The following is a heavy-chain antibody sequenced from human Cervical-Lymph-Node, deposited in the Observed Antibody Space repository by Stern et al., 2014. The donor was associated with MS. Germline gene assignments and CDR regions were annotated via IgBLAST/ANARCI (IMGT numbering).Heavy chain of an antibody. CDR2: ISYDGRDK. Sequence: VQLEESGGGVVQPGGSLRLSCAASGFVFRRHALHWVRQAPGKGLEWVALISYDGRDKYYTDSVKGRFTVSRDNSNNTVDLEMNSLRLEDTAVYYCAKGGSGSYLDWGQGSLVTVSS. D-gene: IGHD1-26*01. V-gene: IGHV3-30*04. CDR3: AKGGSGSYLD. CDR1: GFVFRRHA. J-gene: IGHJ4*02.